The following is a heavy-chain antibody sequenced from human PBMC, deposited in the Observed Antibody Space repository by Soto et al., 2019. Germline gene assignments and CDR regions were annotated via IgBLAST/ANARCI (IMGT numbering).Heavy chain of an antibody. V-gene: IGHV1-2*04. J-gene: IGHJ4*02. CDR2: INPNSGGT. Sequence: ASVKVSCKASGYTFTGYYMHWVRQAPGQGLEWMGWINPNSGGTNYAQKFQGWVTMTRDTSTSTVFMELSSLRSDDTAVYYCARGGHIAVVTASFDYWGQGTLVTVSS. CDR1: GYTFTGYY. CDR3: ARGGHIAVVTASFDY. D-gene: IGHD2-21*02.